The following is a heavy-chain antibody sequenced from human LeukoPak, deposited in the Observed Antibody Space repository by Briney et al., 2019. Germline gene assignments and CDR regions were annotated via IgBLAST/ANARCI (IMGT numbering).Heavy chain of an antibody. J-gene: IGHJ3*02. Sequence: SETLSLTCTVSGGSISSSSYYWGWIRQPPGKGLEWIGSIYYSGSTYYDPSLKSRITISVDTSKNQFSLKLSSVTAADTAVYYCAPTPTYVWGGFLGAFDIWGQGTMVTVSS. CDR3: APTPTYVWGGFLGAFDI. V-gene: IGHV4-39*07. CDR1: GGSISSSSYY. CDR2: IYYSGST. D-gene: IGHD3-16*01.